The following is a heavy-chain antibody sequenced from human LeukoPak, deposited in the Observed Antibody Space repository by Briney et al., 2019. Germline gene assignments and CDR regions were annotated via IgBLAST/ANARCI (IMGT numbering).Heavy chain of an antibody. J-gene: IGHJ4*02. CDR3: AKDLGDGYNLAPLDY. CDR2: INWNGGST. D-gene: IGHD5-24*01. Sequence: RPGGSLRLSCAASGFTFDDYGMSWVRQAPGKGLEWVSGINWNGGSTGYADSVKGRFTISRDNAKNSLYLQMNSLRAEDMALYYCAKDLGDGYNLAPLDYWGQGTLVTVSS. V-gene: IGHV3-20*04. CDR1: GFTFDDYG.